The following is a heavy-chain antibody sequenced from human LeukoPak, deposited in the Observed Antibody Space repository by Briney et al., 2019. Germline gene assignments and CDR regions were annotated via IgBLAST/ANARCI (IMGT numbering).Heavy chain of an antibody. V-gene: IGHV3-23*01. Sequence: GGSLRLSCAASGFTFSTYAMTWLRQAPGKGLEWVSALNYNGGNTYYADSVKGRFTISRDNAKNSLYLQMNSLRDEDTAVYYCARDSQSGYSYGPFDYWGQGTLVTVSS. CDR3: ARDSQSGYSYGPFDY. CDR2: LNYNGGNT. D-gene: IGHD5-18*01. J-gene: IGHJ4*02. CDR1: GFTFSTYA.